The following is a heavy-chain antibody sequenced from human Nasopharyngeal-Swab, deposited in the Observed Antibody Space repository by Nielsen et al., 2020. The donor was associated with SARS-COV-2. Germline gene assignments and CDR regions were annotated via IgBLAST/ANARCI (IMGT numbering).Heavy chain of an antibody. CDR2: INADGSDK. Sequence: GGSLRLSCAASGFTFSVYWIHWVRQAPGKGLVYVAGINADGSDKRYADSVKGRFTISRDNAKSTAFLEMNSLSADETAVYYCARASSPVTHGMDVWGQGTTVTVSS. CDR1: GFTFSVYW. J-gene: IGHJ6*02. D-gene: IGHD6-6*01. CDR3: ARASSPVTHGMDV. V-gene: IGHV3-74*01.